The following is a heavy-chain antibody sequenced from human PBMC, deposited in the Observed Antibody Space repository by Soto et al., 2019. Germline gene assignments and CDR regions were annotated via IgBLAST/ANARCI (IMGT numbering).Heavy chain of an antibody. J-gene: IGHJ4*02. V-gene: IGHV4-31*03. CDR2: NYYSGST. Sequence: QVQLQESGPGLVKPSQTLSLTCTVSGGSISSGGYYWSWIRQHPGKGLEYIGYNYYSGSTYYKPSLKSRVAISVDKSKNSFSLKLTSVTAADTAVYYCAAEVGFGTLFDYWGQGTLVTVSS. CDR3: AAEVGFGTLFDY. CDR1: GGSISSGGYY. D-gene: IGHD3-3*01.